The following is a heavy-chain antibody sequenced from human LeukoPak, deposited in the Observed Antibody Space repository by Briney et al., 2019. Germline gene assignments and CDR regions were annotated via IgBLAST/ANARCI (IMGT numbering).Heavy chain of an antibody. CDR2: ISSTSSVI. J-gene: IGHJ4*02. CDR1: RFIFTDYY. V-gene: IGHV3-11*01. D-gene: IGHD6-19*01. Sequence: GGSLRLSCAASRFIFTDYYMSWIRQSPGKGLEWVAYISSTSSVIHYTDSVRGRFTISRDNAKTSVFLQMDSLRAEDTAVYHCARLSGWSYHFDHWGPGILVTVPS. CDR3: ARLSGWSYHFDH.